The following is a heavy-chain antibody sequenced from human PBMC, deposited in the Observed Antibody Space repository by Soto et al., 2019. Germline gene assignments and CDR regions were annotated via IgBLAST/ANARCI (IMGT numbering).Heavy chain of an antibody. V-gene: IGHV3-23*01. J-gene: IGHJ4*02. D-gene: IGHD6-13*01. CDR3: AKDPRSSPLY. CDR1: GFTFSSYA. Sequence: GGSLRLSCAASGFTFSSYAMSWVRQAPGKGLEWVSGISGGGGSKYYADSVKGRFTISRDNSKNTLYLQMNSLRAEDTAVYYCAKDPRSSPLYWGQGTLVTVSS. CDR2: ISGGGGSK.